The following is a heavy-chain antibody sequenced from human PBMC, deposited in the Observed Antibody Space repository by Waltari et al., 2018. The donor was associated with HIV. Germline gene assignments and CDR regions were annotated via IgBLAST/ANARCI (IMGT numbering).Heavy chain of an antibody. D-gene: IGHD3-22*01. CDR1: GYTFTGYY. Sequence: QVQLVQSGAEVKKPGASVKVSCKASGYTFTGYYMPWVRTAPGQGLEWMGRINPNSGGTNYAQKFQGRVTMTRDTSISTAYMELSRLRSDDTAVYYCARIHQAHRYYYDSSGYSVYFDYWGQGTLVTVSS. CDR2: INPNSGGT. J-gene: IGHJ4*02. CDR3: ARIHQAHRYYYDSSGYSVYFDY. V-gene: IGHV1-2*06.